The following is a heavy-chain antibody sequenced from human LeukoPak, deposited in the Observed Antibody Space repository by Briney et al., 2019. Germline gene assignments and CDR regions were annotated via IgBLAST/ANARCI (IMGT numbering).Heavy chain of an antibody. CDR3: ARDLYIGYDWVGFNI. CDR2: IYYSGST. CDR1: GGSIRSYY. Sequence: SETLSLTCTVSGGSIRSYYWSWIRQPPGKGLEWIGYIYYSGSTNYNPCLMSRVSISVDTSKNQFSLKLSSVTAADTAVYYCARDLYIGYDWVGFNIWGQGTVVTVSS. J-gene: IGHJ3*02. D-gene: IGHD5-12*01. V-gene: IGHV4-59*01.